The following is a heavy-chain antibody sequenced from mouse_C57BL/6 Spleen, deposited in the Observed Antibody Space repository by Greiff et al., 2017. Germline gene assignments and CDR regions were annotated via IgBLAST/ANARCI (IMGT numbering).Heavy chain of an antibody. CDR2: IYPGDGDT. CDR1: GYAFSSYW. V-gene: IGHV1-80*01. Sequence: VQLQQSGAELVKPGASVKISCKASGYAFSSYWLNWVKQRPGKGLEWIGQIYPGDGDTNYNGKFKGKATLTADKSSSTAYMQLSSLTSEDAAVYCWAREGDYCGSSYRYFDVWGTETTVTVSS. D-gene: IGHD1-1*01. J-gene: IGHJ1*03. CDR3: AREGDYCGSSYRYFDV.